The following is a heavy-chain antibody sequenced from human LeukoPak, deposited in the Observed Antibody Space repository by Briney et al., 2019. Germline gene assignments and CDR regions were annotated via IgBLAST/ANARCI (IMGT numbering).Heavy chain of an antibody. J-gene: IGHJ6*04. V-gene: IGHV3-23*01. CDR2: ISGIGDNT. CDR3: AELGIAMIGGV. D-gene: IGHD3-10*02. Sequence: GGSLRLSCEASGFSFTNFAMAWVRQAPGRGLEWVAGISGIGDNTFYTDSVKGRFTVSRDNSRNTLFLLMTSLRAEDTAVYYCAELGIAMIGGVWGKGTTVTISS. CDR1: GFSFTNFA.